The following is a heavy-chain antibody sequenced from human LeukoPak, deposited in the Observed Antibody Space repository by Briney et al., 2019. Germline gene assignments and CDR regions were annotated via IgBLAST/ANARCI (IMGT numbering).Heavy chain of an antibody. J-gene: IGHJ4*02. CDR2: ITYGGSSK. V-gene: IGHV3-23*01. CDR1: GFTFNTFA. D-gene: IGHD2-8*01. CDR3: AKDGLTPYCSSGVCYTATH. Sequence: PGGSLRLSCAASGFTFNTFAMGWVRQAPGKGPEWVSVITYGGSSKYYADSVKGRFTISRDNSKNTLYLQMNSLRDEDTAVYYCAKDGLTPYCSSGVCYTATHWGQGNLVTVSS.